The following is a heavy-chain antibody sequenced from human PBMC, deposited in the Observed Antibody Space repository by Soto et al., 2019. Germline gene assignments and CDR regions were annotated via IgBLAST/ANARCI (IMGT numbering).Heavy chain of an antibody. CDR1: GESVLDYY. V-gene: IGHV4-59*02. CDR3: ARSGYFGFVY. CDR2: VYYTGST. Sequence: QVQLQESGPGLVKPSETLSLTCAVSGESVLDYYWSWIRHPPGKGLEWIGHVYYTGSTNYNPSLLSRVSISQDTSKIQSSLTLRSVTAEDTAGYYCARSGYFGFVYWCQVTLVAVAS. J-gene: IGHJ4*02. D-gene: IGHD6-25*01.